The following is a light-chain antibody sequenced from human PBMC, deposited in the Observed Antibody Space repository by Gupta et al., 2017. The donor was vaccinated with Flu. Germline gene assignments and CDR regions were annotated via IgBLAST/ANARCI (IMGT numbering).Light chain of an antibody. V-gene: IGLV2-14*01. Sequence: ALTQTPSVSACPGHSITISCTGTSSDIGGYNSVSWYQPHPGKAPKLLIFGVSNRPSGVSARFSGSKSGNTAWLSISGLQADDELNYYGSSYTNTNTLGLFGG. CDR2: GVS. CDR1: SSDIGGYNS. CDR3: SSYTNTNTLGL. J-gene: IGLJ2*01.